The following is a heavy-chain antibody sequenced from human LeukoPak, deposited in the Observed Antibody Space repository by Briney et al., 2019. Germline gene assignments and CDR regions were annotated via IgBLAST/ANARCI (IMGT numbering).Heavy chain of an antibody. Sequence: PSGTPSLTCPVSGGSISSYYWSWIRQPPREGLEWIGYIYNSVTTNYNPPLKSRVTISVDMSKNQFSLRLSSVTATDTAVYYCVTGGGWLPDYWGQGTLVTVSS. V-gene: IGHV4-59*01. D-gene: IGHD3-22*01. CDR1: GGSISSYY. CDR2: IYNSVTT. CDR3: VTGGGWLPDY. J-gene: IGHJ4*02.